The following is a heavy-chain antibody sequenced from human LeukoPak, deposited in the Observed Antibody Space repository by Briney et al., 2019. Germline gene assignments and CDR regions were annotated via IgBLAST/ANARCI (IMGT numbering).Heavy chain of an antibody. CDR3: ARGRRSFYSSTRYYFDY. J-gene: IGHJ4*02. CDR2: INHSGST. D-gene: IGHD6-13*01. CDR1: GYSISSGYY. V-gene: IGHV4-38-2*02. Sequence: SETLSLTCTVSGYSISSGYYWGWIRQPPGKGLEWIGEINHSGSTNYNPSLKSRVTISVDTSKNQSSLKLSSVTAADTAVYYCARGRRSFYSSTRYYFDYWGQGTLVTVSS.